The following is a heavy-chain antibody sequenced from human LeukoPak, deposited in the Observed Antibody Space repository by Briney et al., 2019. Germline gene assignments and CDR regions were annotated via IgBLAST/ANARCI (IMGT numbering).Heavy chain of an antibody. CDR1: GGSISSYY. V-gene: IGHV4-4*07. CDR3: ARDRTVYYYDSSGPHTTGYYFDY. D-gene: IGHD3-22*01. J-gene: IGHJ4*02. CDR2: IYTSGST. Sequence: PSETLSLTCTVSGGSISSYYWSWIRQPAGKGLEWIGRIYTSGSTNYSPSLKSRVTMSVDTSKNQFSLKLSSVTAADTAVYYCARDRTVYYYDSSGPHTTGYYFDYWGQGTLVTVSS.